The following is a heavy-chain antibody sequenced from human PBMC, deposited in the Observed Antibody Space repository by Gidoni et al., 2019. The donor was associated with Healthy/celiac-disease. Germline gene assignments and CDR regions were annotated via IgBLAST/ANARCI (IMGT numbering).Heavy chain of an antibody. CDR3: ARERLRYDAFDI. Sequence: QVQLVQSGAEVKNLGSSVKVSGKPSGVPFSSYATSWVPQAPGQGREWMGGIIPIFGTANYAQKFQGRVTITADKSTSTAYMELSSLRSEDTAVYYCARERLRYDAFDIWGQGTMVTVSS. CDR2: IIPIFGTA. V-gene: IGHV1-69*06. J-gene: IGHJ3*02. D-gene: IGHD4-17*01. CDR1: GVPFSSYA.